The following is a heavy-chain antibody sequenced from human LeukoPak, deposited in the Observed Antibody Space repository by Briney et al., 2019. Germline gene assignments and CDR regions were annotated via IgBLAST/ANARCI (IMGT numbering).Heavy chain of an antibody. CDR3: ARVGYCSGGSCYSDY. Sequence: SETLSLTCTVSGYSIGSGYYWGWIRQPPGKGLEWIGSIYHSGSTYYNPSLKSRVTISIDTSKNQFSLKLSSVTAADTAVYYCARVGYCSGGSCYSDYWGQGTLVIVSS. CDR1: GYSIGSGYY. D-gene: IGHD2-15*01. CDR2: IYHSGST. V-gene: IGHV4-38-2*02. J-gene: IGHJ4*02.